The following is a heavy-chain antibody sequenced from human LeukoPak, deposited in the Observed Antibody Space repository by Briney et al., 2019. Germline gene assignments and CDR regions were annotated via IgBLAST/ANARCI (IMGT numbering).Heavy chain of an antibody. CDR2: INTDGGTT. V-gene: IGHV3-74*01. D-gene: IGHD2-8*01. CDR3: ARADDTNGLNWFDP. J-gene: IGHJ5*02. Sequence: GGSLRLSCAASGFTFSTYWMHWVRQTPGKGLVWVSRINTDGGTTAYADSVKGRFTISRDNAENTVYLQMNSLRAEDTAVYYCARADDTNGLNWFDPWGQGTLVTVSS. CDR1: GFTFSTYW.